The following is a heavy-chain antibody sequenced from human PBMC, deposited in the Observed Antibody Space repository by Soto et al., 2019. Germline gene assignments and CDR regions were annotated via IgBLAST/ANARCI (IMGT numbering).Heavy chain of an antibody. CDR1: GFTFSSYA. CDR2: ISGSGGST. D-gene: IGHD4-17*01. V-gene: IGHV3-23*01. J-gene: IGHJ2*01. Sequence: EVHLLESGGGLVQPGGSLRLSCAASGFTFSSYAMSWVRQAPGKGLEWVSAISGSGGSTYYADSVKGRFTISRDNSKNTLYLQMNSLRAEDTAVYYCAKRPPGYGDYYWYFDLWGRGTLVTVSS. CDR3: AKRPPGYGDYYWYFDL.